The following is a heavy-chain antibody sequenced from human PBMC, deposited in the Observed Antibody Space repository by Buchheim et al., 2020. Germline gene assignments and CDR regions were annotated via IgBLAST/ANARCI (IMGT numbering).Heavy chain of an antibody. Sequence: QVQLVESGGGVVQPGTPLRLSCVASGFTFSSHGMHWVRQAPGKGLEWAAVISHDGSNKYYADSVKGRFTISRDNSKNTLYLQMNSLRVEDTAVYYCARGSYYDFWDDIQNFVFDYWGQGTL. CDR3: ARGSYYDFWDDIQNFVFDY. D-gene: IGHD3-3*01. CDR2: ISHDGSNK. V-gene: IGHV3-30*01. J-gene: IGHJ4*02. CDR1: GFTFSSHG.